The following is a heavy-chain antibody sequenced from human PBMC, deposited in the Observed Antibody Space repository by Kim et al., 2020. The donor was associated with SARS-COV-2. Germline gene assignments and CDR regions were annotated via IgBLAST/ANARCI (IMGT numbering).Heavy chain of an antibody. V-gene: IGHV3-7*03. J-gene: IGHJ4*02. CDR3: AGVGDGDNFASNYFDY. CDR1: GFTFSSYW. Sequence: GGPLRLSCAASGFTFSSYWMSWVRQAPGKGLEWGANIKQDGIEKYFVDSVKGRFPISRDNAKNSLYLQMNSLRAEDTAVYYCAGVGDGDNFASNYFDYWGQGTLVTVSS. CDR2: IKQDGIEK. D-gene: IGHD1-26*01.